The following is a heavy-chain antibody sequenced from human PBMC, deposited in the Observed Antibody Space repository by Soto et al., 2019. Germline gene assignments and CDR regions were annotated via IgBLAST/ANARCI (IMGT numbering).Heavy chain of an antibody. CDR1: GGTFSSYA. D-gene: IGHD2-8*01. J-gene: IGHJ6*02. CDR3: ASPRSVYAGEYYYYGMDV. CDR2: IIPIFGTA. V-gene: IGHV1-69*13. Sequence: SVKVSCKASGGTFSSYAISWVRQAPGQGLEWMGGIIPIFGTANYAQKSQGRVTITADESTSTAYMELSSLRSEDTAVYYCASPRSVYAGEYYYYGMDVWGQGTTVTVSS.